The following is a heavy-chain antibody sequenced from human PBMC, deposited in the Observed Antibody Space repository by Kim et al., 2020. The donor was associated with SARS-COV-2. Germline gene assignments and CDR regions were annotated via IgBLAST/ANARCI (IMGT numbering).Heavy chain of an antibody. J-gene: IGHJ5*02. D-gene: IGHD5-12*01. V-gene: IGHV4-59*01. Sequence: TRVPISRDTSKNQFSLKLSSVTAADTAVYYCARELVDRVATPGGWFDPWGQGTLVTVSS. CDR3: ARELVDRVATPGGWFDP.